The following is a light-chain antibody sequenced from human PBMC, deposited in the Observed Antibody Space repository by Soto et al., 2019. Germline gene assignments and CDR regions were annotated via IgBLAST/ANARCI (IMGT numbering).Light chain of an antibody. CDR3: QQYNNWPTWA. CDR1: QSVSTY. J-gene: IGKJ1*01. Sequence: EIVLTQSPATLSLSPGERATLSCRASQSVSTYLAWYQQRPGQAPRLLTDGASSRATGVPDRFSGTGSGTDFTLTISRLEPEDFAVYYCQQYNNWPTWAFGQGTKVDIK. CDR2: GAS. V-gene: IGKV3-11*01.